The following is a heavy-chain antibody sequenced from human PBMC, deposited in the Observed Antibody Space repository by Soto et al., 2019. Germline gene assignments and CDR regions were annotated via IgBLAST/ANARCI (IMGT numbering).Heavy chain of an antibody. CDR3: ARGGHVVVVTAALDY. D-gene: IGHD2-21*02. CDR2: VNPSGGHT. V-gene: IGHV1-46*01. J-gene: IGHJ4*02. CDR1: GDTFTEYY. Sequence: QVQLMQSGAEVKKPGASVKVSCKASGDTFTEYYIHWVRQAPGQGLEWMGTVNPSGGHTTYAQHFLGRVTRTRDTASSTLDSELTSLTSEDTAVYYCARGGHVVVVTAALDYWGQGTLVTVSS.